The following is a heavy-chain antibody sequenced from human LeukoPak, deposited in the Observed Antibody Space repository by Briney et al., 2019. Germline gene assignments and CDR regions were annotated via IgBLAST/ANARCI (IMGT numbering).Heavy chain of an antibody. Sequence: ASVKVSCKASGYTFTIYGISWVRQAPGQGLEWMGWISGYNGNTSYAQKFQGRVTMTTDTSTSTAYMELRSLKSDDTAVYYCAREAPYSSDDYRGQGTPVTVSS. V-gene: IGHV1-18*01. CDR3: AREAPYSSDDY. CDR1: GYTFTIYG. J-gene: IGHJ4*02. CDR2: ISGYNGNT. D-gene: IGHD6-25*01.